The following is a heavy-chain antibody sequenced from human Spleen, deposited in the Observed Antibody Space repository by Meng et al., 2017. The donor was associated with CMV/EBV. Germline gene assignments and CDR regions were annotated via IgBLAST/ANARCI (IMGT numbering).Heavy chain of an antibody. D-gene: IGHD6-19*01. Sequence: GESLKISCAASGFTVSSNYMTWVRQAPGKGLEWVSVIYPGGGTYYADSVKGRFTISRDNAKNSLYLQMNSLRAEDTAVYYCARPGVHSSGWYGAWGQGTLVTVSS. V-gene: IGHV3-53*01. J-gene: IGHJ5*02. CDR2: IYPGGGT. CDR3: ARPGVHSSGWYGA. CDR1: GFTVSSNY.